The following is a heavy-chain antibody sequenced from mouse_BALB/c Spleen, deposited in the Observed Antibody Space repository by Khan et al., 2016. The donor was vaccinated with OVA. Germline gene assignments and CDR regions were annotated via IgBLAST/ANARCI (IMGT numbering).Heavy chain of an antibody. J-gene: IGHJ1*01. CDR3: AKDYGSSYGWYFDV. CDR1: GFSLTSYG. V-gene: IGHV2-3*01. CDR2: IWGAGST. D-gene: IGHD1-1*01. Sequence: QVQLKESGPGLVAPSQSLSITCTVSGFSLTSYGVSWVRQPPGKGLEWLGVIWGAGSTNYHSALLSRLSISQDNSKSQDYLQLISLQTDDTATYYCAKDYGSSYGWYFDVWGAGTTVTVSS.